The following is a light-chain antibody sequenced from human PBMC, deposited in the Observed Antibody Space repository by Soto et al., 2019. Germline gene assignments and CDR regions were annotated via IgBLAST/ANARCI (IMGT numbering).Light chain of an antibody. J-gene: IGLJ2*01. CDR1: SGHSNYA. CDR3: QTWGSGIVV. CDR2: LNSDGSH. Sequence: QAVVTQSPSASASLGASVKLTCTLSSGHSNYAIAWHQQQSEKGPRYLMKLNSDGSHSKGDGIPDRFSGSSSGAERYLTISSLQPEDEADYYCQTWGSGIVVFGGGTKLTVL. V-gene: IGLV4-69*01.